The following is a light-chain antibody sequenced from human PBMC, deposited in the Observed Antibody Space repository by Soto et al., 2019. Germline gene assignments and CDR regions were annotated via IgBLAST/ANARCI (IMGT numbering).Light chain of an antibody. CDR3: QQFNSFPLT. CDR2: DAS. CDR1: QGISNA. J-gene: IGKJ4*01. V-gene: IGKV1-13*02. Sequence: AIQLTQSPSSLSASVGDRVTITCRASQGISNALAWYHQKPGKAPKLLIYDASSLDSGVPSRFSGSRSWTDITLTISSLQPEDFATYYCQQFNSFPLTFGGGTKVEIK.